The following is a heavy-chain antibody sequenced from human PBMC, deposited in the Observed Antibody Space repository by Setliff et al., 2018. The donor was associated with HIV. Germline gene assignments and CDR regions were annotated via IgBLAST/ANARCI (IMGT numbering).Heavy chain of an antibody. CDR2: TSHSGKT. CDR3: ARWPPHRSSDYDQEYYFDY. Sequence: SETLSLTCAVYGGSLSGHYWTWIRQPPGQGLEWIGETSHSGKTNYNPSLKSRVTISVDTSKNQFSLKLSSVTAADTAVYYCARWPPHRSSDYDQEYYFDYWGQGTLVTVSS. J-gene: IGHJ4*02. CDR1: GGSLSGHY. D-gene: IGHD3-22*01. V-gene: IGHV4-34*01.